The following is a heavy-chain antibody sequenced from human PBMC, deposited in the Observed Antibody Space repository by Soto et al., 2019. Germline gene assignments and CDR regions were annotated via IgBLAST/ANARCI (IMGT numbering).Heavy chain of an antibody. V-gene: IGHV1-18*04. CDR2: ISAYNDNT. CDR3: ARDGPVIPPRSWFDP. Sequence: QVQLVQSGAEVKKPGAAMKVSCKASGYTFTSYGISWVRQAPGQGLEWMGWISAYNDNTNYAQKFQGTVTMTMDTSTSTAYMELRSLRSDDTAVYYCARDGPVIPPRSWFDPWGQGTLVTVSS. J-gene: IGHJ5*02. CDR1: GYTFTSYG. D-gene: IGHD3-16*02.